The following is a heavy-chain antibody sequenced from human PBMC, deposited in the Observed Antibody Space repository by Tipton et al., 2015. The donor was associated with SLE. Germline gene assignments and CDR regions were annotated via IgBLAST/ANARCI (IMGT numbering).Heavy chain of an antibody. Sequence: TLSLTCTVSGGSISSHYWSWIRQPPGQGLEWMGYIYHSGSTTYNPSLKSRVTISIDTSKNQFSLILSSVTAADTAVYYRATSDFYGSGQGLDVWGQGTTVTVSS. D-gene: IGHD2/OR15-2a*01. CDR1: GGSISSHY. CDR2: IYHSGST. CDR3: ATSDFYGSGQGLDV. J-gene: IGHJ6*02. V-gene: IGHV4-59*11.